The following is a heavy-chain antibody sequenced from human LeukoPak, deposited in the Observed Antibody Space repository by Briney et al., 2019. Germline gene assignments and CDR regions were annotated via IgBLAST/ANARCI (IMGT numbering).Heavy chain of an antibody. J-gene: IGHJ4*02. CDR3: AKDRGVRGVSIDY. CDR1: GFTFSSYG. Sequence: GGSLRLSCAASGFTFSSYGMHWVRQAPGKGLEWVAFIRYDGSNKYYADSVKGRFTISRDNSKNTLYLQMNSLRAEDTAVYYCAKDRGVRGVSIDYWGQGTLVTVSS. CDR2: IRYDGSNK. V-gene: IGHV3-30*02. D-gene: IGHD3-10*01.